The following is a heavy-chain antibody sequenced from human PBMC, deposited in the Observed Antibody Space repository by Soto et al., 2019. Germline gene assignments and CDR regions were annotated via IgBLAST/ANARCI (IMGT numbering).Heavy chain of an antibody. CDR3: ALIGPNSGVFDY. CDR1: GYTFTIYY. D-gene: IGHD1-26*01. J-gene: IGHJ4*02. CDR2: INPSGGST. Sequence: ASVKVSCKAAGYTFTIYYMHWVRQAPGQGLEWMGIINPSGGSTGYAQKFQGRVTMTRDTSTSTVYMELSSLRSEDTAVYYCALIGPNSGVFDYWGQGTLVTVSS. V-gene: IGHV1-46*01.